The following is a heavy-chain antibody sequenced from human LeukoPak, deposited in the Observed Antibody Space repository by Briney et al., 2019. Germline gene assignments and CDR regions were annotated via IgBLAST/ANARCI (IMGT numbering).Heavy chain of an antibody. CDR3: ALLRTYYFDY. Sequence: GGSLRLSCAASGFTVSSNYMSWVRQAPGKGLEWVSVIYSGCITYYADSVKGRFTISRDNSKNTLYLQMNSLRAEDTAVYYCALLRTYYFDYWGQGTLVTVSS. CDR1: GFTVSSNY. V-gene: IGHV3-53*01. D-gene: IGHD4-17*01. CDR2: IYSGCIT. J-gene: IGHJ4*02.